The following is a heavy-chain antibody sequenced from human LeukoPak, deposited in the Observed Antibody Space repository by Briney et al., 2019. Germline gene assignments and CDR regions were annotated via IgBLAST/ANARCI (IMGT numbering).Heavy chain of an antibody. D-gene: IGHD1-14*01. J-gene: IGHJ4*02. CDR3: AREEEGGTLDY. V-gene: IGHV1-46*01. CDR1: GYTFTRYF. Sequence: ASVKVSCKASGYTFTRYFIHWVRQAPGQGLEWMGIIRPSGGSTGYAQKSQGRVTMTRDTSTSTVYMELSSLRSEDTAVYYCAREEEGGTLDYWGQGTLVTVSS. CDR2: IRPSGGST.